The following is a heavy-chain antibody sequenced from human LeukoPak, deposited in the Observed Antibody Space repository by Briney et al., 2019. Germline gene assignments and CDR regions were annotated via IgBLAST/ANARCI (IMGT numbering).Heavy chain of an antibody. CDR2: TYYRSKWYN. Sequence: SQTLSLTCAISGDSVSSNSAAWNWIRQSPSRGLEWLGRTYYRSKWYNDYAVSVKSRITINPDTSKIQFSLQMNSVTPEDTALYYCARESSGWKGDFVCFDYWGQGTLVTVSS. J-gene: IGHJ4*02. CDR3: ARESSGWKGDFVCFDY. CDR1: GDSVSSNSAA. D-gene: IGHD6-19*01. V-gene: IGHV6-1*01.